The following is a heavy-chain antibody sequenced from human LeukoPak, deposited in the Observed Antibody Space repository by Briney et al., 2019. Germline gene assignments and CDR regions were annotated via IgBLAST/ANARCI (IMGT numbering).Heavy chain of an antibody. CDR2: IYYSGST. D-gene: IGHD3-22*01. J-gene: IGHJ3*02. CDR3: ARSTXXXVVIXXXDI. V-gene: IGHV4-59*01. Sequence: PSETLSLTCTVSGGSISSYYWSWIRQPPGKGLEWIGYIYYSGSTNYNPSLKSRVTISVDTSKNQFSLKLSSVTAADTAGYYCARSTXXXVVIXXXDIWGQXTMVTVSS. CDR1: GGSISSYY.